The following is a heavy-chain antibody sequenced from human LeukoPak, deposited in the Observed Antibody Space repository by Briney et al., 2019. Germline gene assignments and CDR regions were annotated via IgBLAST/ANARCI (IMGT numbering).Heavy chain of an antibody. CDR2: INPNSGGT. CDR3: ARDLSPITMIVVALGD. J-gene: IGHJ4*02. D-gene: IGHD3-22*01. CDR1: GYTFTGYY. V-gene: IGHV1-2*02. Sequence: GASVKVSCTASGYTFTGYYMHWVRQAPGQGLEWMGWINPNSGGTNYAQKFQGRVTMTRDTSISTAYMELSSLRSEDTAVYYCARDLSPITMIVVALGDWGQGTLVTVSS.